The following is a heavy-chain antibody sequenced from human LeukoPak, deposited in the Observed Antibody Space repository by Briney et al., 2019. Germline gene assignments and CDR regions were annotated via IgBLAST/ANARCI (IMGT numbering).Heavy chain of an antibody. CDR3: VRQVAANKCFDY. CDR1: GYSFTSYW. V-gene: IGHV5-51*01. J-gene: IGHJ4*02. Sequence: GESLKISCKGSGYSFTSYWIGWVRQTPGKGLEWMVIIYPGDSDTRYSPSFQGQVTISADKSISTAYLQWSSLKASDTAMYYCVRQVAANKCFDYWGQGTLVTVSS. CDR2: IYPGDSDT. D-gene: IGHD1-26*01.